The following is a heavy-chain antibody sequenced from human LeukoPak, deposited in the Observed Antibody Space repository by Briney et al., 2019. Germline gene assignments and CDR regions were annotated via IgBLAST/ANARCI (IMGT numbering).Heavy chain of an antibody. CDR1: GGSISSNNYY. CDR3: ATMVRGATPHPDY. D-gene: IGHD3-10*01. CDR2: IYYSGGT. V-gene: IGHV4-39*01. J-gene: IGHJ4*02. Sequence: SETLSLTCTVSGGSISSNNYYWGWIRQPPGKGLEWIGSIYYSGGTYYNPSLKSRVTISVDTSKNQSSLKLSSVTPADTAVYYCATMVRGATPHPDYWGQGTLVTVSS.